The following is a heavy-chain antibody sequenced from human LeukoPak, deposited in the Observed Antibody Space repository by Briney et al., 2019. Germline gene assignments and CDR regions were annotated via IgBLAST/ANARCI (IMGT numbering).Heavy chain of an antibody. CDR3: ARIDDYGDYADY. CDR1: GYIFTSYW. J-gene: IGHJ4*02. D-gene: IGHD4-17*01. Sequence: GESLKISCKGSGYIFTSYWIGGVRQMPGRGLGWMGIIYPGDSDTRYSPSFQGQVTISADKSVSTAYLQWSSLKASDTAMYYCARIDDYGDYADYWGQGTLVTVSS. V-gene: IGHV5-51*01. CDR2: IYPGDSDT.